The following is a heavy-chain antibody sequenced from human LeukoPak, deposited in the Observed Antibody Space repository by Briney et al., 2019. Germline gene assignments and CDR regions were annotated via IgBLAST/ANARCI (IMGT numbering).Heavy chain of an antibody. V-gene: IGHV4-59*08. CDR2: IYDSGST. Sequence: NPSESLSLTCTVSRGSISSYYCSSIRQPPGKGEEWIVYIYDSGSTNYIPSLKSRVTISVDTSKNQFSLKLSSVTAADTAVYYCARRRSGTSSEFDPWGQGTLVTVSS. CDR1: RGSISSYY. CDR3: ARRRSGTSSEFDP. D-gene: IGHD6-6*01. J-gene: IGHJ5*02.